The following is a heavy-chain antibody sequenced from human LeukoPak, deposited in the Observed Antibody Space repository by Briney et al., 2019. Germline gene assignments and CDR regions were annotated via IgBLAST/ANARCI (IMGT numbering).Heavy chain of an antibody. CDR2: ISYDGSNK. J-gene: IGHJ4*02. Sequence: GGSLRLSCAASGFTFSSYAMHWVRQAPGKGLEWVAVISYDGSNKYYADSMKGRFTISRDNSKNTLYLQMNSLRAEDTAVYYCAREELGYFDYWGQGTLVTVSS. CDR1: GFTFSSYA. CDR3: AREELGYFDY. V-gene: IGHV3-30-3*01. D-gene: IGHD7-27*01.